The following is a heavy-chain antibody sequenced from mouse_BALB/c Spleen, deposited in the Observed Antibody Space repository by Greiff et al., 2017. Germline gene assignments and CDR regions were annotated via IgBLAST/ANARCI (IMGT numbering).Heavy chain of an antibody. CDR2: ISYDGSN. Sequence: EVKLQESGPGLVKPSQSLSLTCSVTGYSITSGYYWNWIRQFPGNKLEWMGYISYDGSNNYNPSLKNRISITHDTSKNQFFLKLNSVTTEDTATYYCARDRRLRRDYYAMDYWGQGTSVTVSS. D-gene: IGHD2-4*01. J-gene: IGHJ4*01. V-gene: IGHV3-6*02. CDR3: ARDRRLRRDYYAMDY. CDR1: GYSITSGYY.